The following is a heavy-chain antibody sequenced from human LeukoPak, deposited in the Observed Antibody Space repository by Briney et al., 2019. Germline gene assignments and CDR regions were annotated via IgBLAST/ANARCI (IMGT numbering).Heavy chain of an antibody. V-gene: IGHV1-2*02. CDR1: GYTFTDYY. CDR2: LNPNSGDT. D-gene: IGHD5-24*01. Sequence: ASVKVSCKASGYTFTDYYMHWVRQAPGQGLEWMGWLNPNSGDTNYAQKFQGRVSMTRDTTISTAYMDLSDLRSDDTAVYYCARGRNIEMTTMSGGSDYWGQGTLVTVSS. CDR3: ARGRNIEMTTMSGGSDY. J-gene: IGHJ4*02.